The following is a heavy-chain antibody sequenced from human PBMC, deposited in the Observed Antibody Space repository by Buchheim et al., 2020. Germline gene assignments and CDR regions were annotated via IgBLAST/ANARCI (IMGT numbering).Heavy chain of an antibody. CDR2: ISSSGSTI. J-gene: IGHJ4*02. D-gene: IGHD6-6*01. CDR1: GFTFSSYE. CDR3: ARVGDSSSSVLSYYFDY. Sequence: EVQLVESGGGLVQPGGSLRLSCAASGFTFSSYEMNWVRQAPGKGLEWVSYISSSGSTIYYADSVKGRFTISRDNAKNSLYLPMNSLRAEDTAVYYCARVGDSSSSVLSYYFDYWGQGTL. V-gene: IGHV3-48*03.